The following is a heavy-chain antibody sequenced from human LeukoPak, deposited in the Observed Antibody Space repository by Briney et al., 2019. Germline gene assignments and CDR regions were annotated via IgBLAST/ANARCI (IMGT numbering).Heavy chain of an antibody. CDR1: GFNFGSYW. CDR3: ARAGYCSGGSCYFDY. D-gene: IGHD2-15*01. J-gene: IGHJ4*02. Sequence: PGGSLRLSCEASGFNFGSYWTHWVRQAPGKGLVWVSRINTDGSSRSDADSVKGRVTISRDNAKNTLYLQMNSLRAEDTAVYYCARAGYCSGGSCYFDYWGQGTLVIVSS. V-gene: IGHV3-74*01. CDR2: INTDGSSR.